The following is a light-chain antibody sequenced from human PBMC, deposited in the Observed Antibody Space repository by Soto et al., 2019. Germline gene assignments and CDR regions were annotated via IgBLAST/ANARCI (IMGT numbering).Light chain of an antibody. V-gene: IGKV3-15*01. CDR1: QSVSSSY. Sequence: ELVLTQSPGTLSLSPGERATLSCRASQSVSSSYLAWYQQKPGQPPRLLIYGASTRATGIPARFSGSGSGTEFTLTISSLQSEDFAVYYCQQYNKWPRITFGQGTRLEIK. CDR3: QQYNKWPRIT. CDR2: GAS. J-gene: IGKJ5*01.